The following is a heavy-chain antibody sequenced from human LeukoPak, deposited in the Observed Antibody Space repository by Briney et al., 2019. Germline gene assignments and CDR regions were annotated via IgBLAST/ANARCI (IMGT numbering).Heavy chain of an antibody. D-gene: IGHD4-17*01. CDR3: ARDLYGDYEELDY. CDR2: INPSGGST. Sequence: IINPSGGSTSDAQKLQGRVTMTRDTSTSTVYMELSSLRSEDTAVYYCARDLYGDYEELDYWGQGTLVTVSS. J-gene: IGHJ4*02. V-gene: IGHV1-46*01.